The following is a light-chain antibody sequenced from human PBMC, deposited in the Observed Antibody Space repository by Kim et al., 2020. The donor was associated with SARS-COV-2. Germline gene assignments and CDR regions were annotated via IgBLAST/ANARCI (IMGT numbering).Light chain of an antibody. J-gene: IGLJ3*02. V-gene: IGLV1-40*01. CDR1: SSNIGAGYN. CDR3: QSYDSSLSGSV. CDR2: GNS. Sequence: RVTISCTGSSSNIGAGYNVHWYQQLPGTAPNLLIYGNSNRPSGVPDRCSGSKSGTSASLAITGLQAEDEADYYCQSYDSSLSGSVFGGGTQLTVL.